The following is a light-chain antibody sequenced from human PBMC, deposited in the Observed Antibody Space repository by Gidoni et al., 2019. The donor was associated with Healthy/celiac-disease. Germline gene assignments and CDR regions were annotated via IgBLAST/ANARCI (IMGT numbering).Light chain of an antibody. J-gene: IGKJ1*01. V-gene: IGKV3-20*01. CDR1: QSVSSSY. Sequence: EIVLTQSPGTLSLSPGERATLSCRASQSVSSSYLAWYQQKPGQAPRLLIYSTSSRAPGIPDRFSGSGSGTDFTLTISRLEPEDLAVYYCQQYGSSPGTFGQXTKVEIK. CDR2: STS. CDR3: QQYGSSPGT.